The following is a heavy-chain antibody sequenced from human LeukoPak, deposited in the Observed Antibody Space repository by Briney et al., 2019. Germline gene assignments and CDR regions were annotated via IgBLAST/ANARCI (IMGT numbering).Heavy chain of an antibody. CDR2: IIPIFGTA. D-gene: IGHD6-6*01. CDR1: GGTFSSYA. J-gene: IGHJ6*03. V-gene: IGHV1-69*01. Sequence: EASVKVSCKASGGTFSSYAISWVRQAPGQGLEWMGGIIPIFGTANYAQKFQGRVTITADESTSTAYMELSSLRSEDTAVYYCARGIAARPAKARYYYYMDVWGKGTTVTVSS. CDR3: ARGIAARPAKARYYYYMDV.